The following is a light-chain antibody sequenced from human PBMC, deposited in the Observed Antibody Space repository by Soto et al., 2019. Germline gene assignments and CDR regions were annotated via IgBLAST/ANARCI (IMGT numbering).Light chain of an antibody. V-gene: IGKV3-15*01. J-gene: IGKJ1*01. CDR3: QQYNNWPRT. CDR1: QSVSSN. CDR2: GAS. Sequence: EIVMTQSPATLSVSPGERATLSCRASQSVSSNLAWYQQKPGQAPRLLIYGASTRATGIPARFSGSGSGTEFTLPISSLQSEDFAVHYCQQYNNWPRTFGQGTKVEIK.